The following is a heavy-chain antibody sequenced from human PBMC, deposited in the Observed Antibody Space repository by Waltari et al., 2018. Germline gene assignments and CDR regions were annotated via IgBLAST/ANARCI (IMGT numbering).Heavy chain of an antibody. J-gene: IGHJ5*02. D-gene: IGHD2-2*01. Sequence: QLQLQESGPGLVKPSETLSLTCTVSGGSISNSNYYWGWIRQPPGKGLEWIGSIYYSGSTYYNPALKSRVTISVDTSKNQFSLKLSSVTAADTAVYYCVRPAAMLGWFDPWGQGTLVTVSS. CDR3: VRPAAMLGWFDP. CDR2: IYYSGST. V-gene: IGHV4-39*01. CDR1: GGSISNSNYY.